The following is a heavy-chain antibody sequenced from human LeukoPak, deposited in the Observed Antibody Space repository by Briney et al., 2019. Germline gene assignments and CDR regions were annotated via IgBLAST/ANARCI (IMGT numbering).Heavy chain of an antibody. Sequence: ASVKVSCKASGGTFSSYAISWVRQAPGQGLEWMGWISAHNGDTKYAQKVQGRVSMTADTSTTTAYMELMSLTSDDTAVYYCARDRPEYCIRTTCSHFDYWGRGTLVTVSS. CDR1: GGTFSSYA. CDR2: ISAHNGDT. D-gene: IGHD2-2*01. V-gene: IGHV1-18*01. J-gene: IGHJ4*02. CDR3: ARDRPEYCIRTTCSHFDY.